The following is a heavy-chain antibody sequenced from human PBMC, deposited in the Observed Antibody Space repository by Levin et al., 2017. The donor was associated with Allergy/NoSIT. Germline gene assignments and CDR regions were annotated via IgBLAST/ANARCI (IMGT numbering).Heavy chain of an antibody. Sequence: SETLSLTCAISGDSVSSNSAAWNWIRQSPSRGLEWLGRTYYRSKWYNDYAVSVKSRITINPDTSKNQFSLQLNSVTPEDTAVYYCARVPLNYYGSGSYQYYYYYYMDVWGKGTTVTVSS. D-gene: IGHD3-10*01. CDR2: TYYRSKWYN. J-gene: IGHJ6*03. V-gene: IGHV6-1*01. CDR1: GDSVSSNSAA. CDR3: ARVPLNYYGSGSYQYYYYYYMDV.